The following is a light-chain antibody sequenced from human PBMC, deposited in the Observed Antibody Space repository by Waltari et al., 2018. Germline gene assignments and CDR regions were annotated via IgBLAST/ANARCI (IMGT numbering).Light chain of an antibody. CDR3: QSYDNILSGGV. Sequence: GQRVTIYCTGSISNIGAGYDVHWYQQLPGTAPKLLIYGNNNRPSGVPDRFSGSKSGTSASLAITGLQSDDEADYYCQSYDNILSGGVFGGGTKLTVL. V-gene: IGLV1-40*01. CDR2: GNN. J-gene: IGLJ2*01. CDR1: ISNIGAGYD.